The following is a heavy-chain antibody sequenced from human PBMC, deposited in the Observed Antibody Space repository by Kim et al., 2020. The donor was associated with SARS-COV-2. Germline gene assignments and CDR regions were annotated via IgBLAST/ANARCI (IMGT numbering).Heavy chain of an antibody. CDR2: ISSSSSYI. J-gene: IGHJ6*02. CDR3: ARGDYCHNGLCHNHGMDV. D-gene: IGHD2-8*01. Sequence: GGSLRLSCAASGFTFSTYSMNWVRQAPGKGLEWVSSISSSSSYISYADSVKGRFTISRDNAKNSLYLKMNSLRAEGTAVYYCARGDYCHNGLCHNHGMDVWGQGTTVTVSS. CDR1: GFTFSTYS. V-gene: IGHV3-21*01.